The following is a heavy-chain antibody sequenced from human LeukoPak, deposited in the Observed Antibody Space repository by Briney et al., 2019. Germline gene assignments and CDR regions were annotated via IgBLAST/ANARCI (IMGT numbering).Heavy chain of an antibody. CDR3: AKEHRPPITMVRGAYYLDV. D-gene: IGHD3-10*01. CDR1: GFTFSSYG. V-gene: IGHV3-30*02. J-gene: IGHJ6*03. CDR2: IRYDGSNK. Sequence: GGSLRLSCAASGFTFSSYGMHWVRQAPGKGLEWVAFIRYDGSNKYYADSVKGRFTISRDNSKNTLYLQMNSLRAEDTAVYYCAKEHRPPITMVRGAYYLDVWGKGTTVTVSS.